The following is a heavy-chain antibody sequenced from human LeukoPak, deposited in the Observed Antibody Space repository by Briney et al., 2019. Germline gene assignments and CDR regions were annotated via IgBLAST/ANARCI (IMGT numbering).Heavy chain of an antibody. CDR3: ARELTTVIDYYYYGMDV. CDR1: GFTFSSYG. V-gene: IGHV3-30*02. D-gene: IGHD4-17*01. Sequence: GGSLRLSCAASGFTFSSYGMHWVRQAPGKGLEWVAFIRYDGSNKYYADSVKGRFTISRDNSKNTLYLEMNSLKTEDTAVYYCARELTTVIDYYYYGMDVWGQGTTVTVSS. J-gene: IGHJ6*02. CDR2: IRYDGSNK.